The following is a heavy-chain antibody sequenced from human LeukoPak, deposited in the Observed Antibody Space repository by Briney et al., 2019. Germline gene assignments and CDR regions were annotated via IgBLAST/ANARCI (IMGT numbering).Heavy chain of an antibody. D-gene: IGHD2-2*01. Sequence: ASVKVSCKASGYTFTGYYMHWVRQAPGQGLEWMGWINPNSGGTNYAQKFQGRVTMTRDTSISTAYMELSRLRSGDTAVYYCARGRGYQRGAAGAFDIWGQGTMVTVSS. CDR2: INPNSGGT. CDR3: ARGRGYQRGAAGAFDI. CDR1: GYTFTGYY. J-gene: IGHJ3*02. V-gene: IGHV1-2*02.